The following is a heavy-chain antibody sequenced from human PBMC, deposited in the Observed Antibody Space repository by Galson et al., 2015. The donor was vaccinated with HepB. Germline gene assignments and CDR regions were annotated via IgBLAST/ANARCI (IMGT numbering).Heavy chain of an antibody. CDR2: ISSSSSYI. Sequence: SLRLSCAASGFTFSSYSMNWVRQAPGKGLEWVSSISSSSSYIYYADSVKGRFTISRDNAKNSLYLQMNSLRAEDTAVYYCARDPEVIVGATVYWGQGTLVTVSS. CDR3: ARDPEVIVGATVY. V-gene: IGHV3-21*01. CDR1: GFTFSSYS. D-gene: IGHD1-26*01. J-gene: IGHJ4*02.